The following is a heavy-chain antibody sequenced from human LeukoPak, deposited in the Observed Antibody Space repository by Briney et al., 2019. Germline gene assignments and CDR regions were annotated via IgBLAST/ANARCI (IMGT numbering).Heavy chain of an antibody. CDR3: AKSGVLRYFDWLHFDY. CDR2: ISGSGGST. V-gene: IGHV3-23*01. CDR1: GFTFSSYA. J-gene: IGHJ4*02. Sequence: GGSLRRPCAAAGFTFSSYAMSWVRQAPGRGLEWVSAISGSGGSTYYADSVKGRFTISRDNSKNTLYLQMNSLRAEDTAVYYCAKSGVLRYFDWLHFDYWGQGTLVTVSS. D-gene: IGHD3-9*01.